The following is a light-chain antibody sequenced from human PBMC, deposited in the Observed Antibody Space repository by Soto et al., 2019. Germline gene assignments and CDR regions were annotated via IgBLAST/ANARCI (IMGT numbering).Light chain of an antibody. CDR3: QQYGSSGP. Sequence: DIQLTQNPSTLSASVGDRVTITCRASQSISSWLAWYQQKPGKAPKLLIYKASSLESGVPSRFSGSGSGTEFTLTISSLQPDDFAVYNCQQYGSSGPFGQVANVAIK. J-gene: IGKJ1*01. CDR1: QSISSW. V-gene: IGKV1-5*03. CDR2: KAS.